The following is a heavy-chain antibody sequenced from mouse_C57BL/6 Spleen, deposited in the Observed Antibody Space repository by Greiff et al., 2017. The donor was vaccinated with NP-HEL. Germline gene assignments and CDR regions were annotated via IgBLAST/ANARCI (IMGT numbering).Heavy chain of an antibody. CDR1: GYTFTDYY. V-gene: IGHV1-26*01. CDR3: ARPLGLRAYYAMDY. CDR2: INPNNGGT. J-gene: IGHJ4*01. Sequence: EVQLQQSGPELVKPGASVKISCKASGYTFTDYYMNWVKQSHGKSLEWIGDINPNNGGTSYNQKFKGKATLTVDKSSSTAYMELRSLTSEDSAVYYCARPLGLRAYYAMDYWGQGTSVTVSS. D-gene: IGHD2-2*01.